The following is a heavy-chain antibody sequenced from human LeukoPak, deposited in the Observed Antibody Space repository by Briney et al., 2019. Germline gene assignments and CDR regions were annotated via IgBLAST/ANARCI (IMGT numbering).Heavy chain of an antibody. CDR2: IYYSGST. Sequence: KPSETLSLTCTVSGGSITSSSYYWGWIRQPPGKGLEWIGNIYYSGSTYYNPSLKRRVPISGDTPKNQFSLQLSSVTAADTAVYYCARYDSGEFDYWGQGTLVIVSS. CDR1: GGSITSSSYY. J-gene: IGHJ4*02. D-gene: IGHD3-10*01. V-gene: IGHV4-39*01. CDR3: ARYDSGEFDY.